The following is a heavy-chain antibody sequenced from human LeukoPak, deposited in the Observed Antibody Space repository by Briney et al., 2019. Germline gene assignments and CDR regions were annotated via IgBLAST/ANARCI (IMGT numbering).Heavy chain of an antibody. V-gene: IGHV1-18*01. D-gene: IGHD3-9*01. CDR1: GYTFTSYG. CDR2: ISAYNGNT. J-gene: IGHJ4*02. CDR3: ARDGLRYFDWLFKGRGLFDY. Sequence: GASVKVSCKASGYTFTSYGISWVRQAPGQGLEWMGWISAYNGNTNYAQKLQGRVTMTTDTSTSTAYMELRSLRSDDTAVYYCARDGLRYFDWLFKGRGLFDYWGQGTLVTVSS.